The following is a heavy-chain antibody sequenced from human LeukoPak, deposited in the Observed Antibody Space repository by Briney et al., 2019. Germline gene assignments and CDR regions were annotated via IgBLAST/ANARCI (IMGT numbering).Heavy chain of an antibody. CDR3: ARGPYYYYYMDV. J-gene: IGHJ6*03. CDR1: GYTFTSYD. V-gene: IGHV1-8*01. CDR2: MNPNSGNT. Sequence: ASVKVSCKASGYTFTSYDINWVRQATGQGLEWMGWMNPNSGNTGYAQKFQGRVTMTRNTSISTAYMELYSLRSEDTAVYYCARGPYYYYYMDVWGKGTTVTVSS.